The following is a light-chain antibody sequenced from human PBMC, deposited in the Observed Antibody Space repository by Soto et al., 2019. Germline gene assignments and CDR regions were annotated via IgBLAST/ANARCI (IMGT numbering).Light chain of an antibody. CDR1: SSNIGAGYY. CDR3: QSYDSSLSGWV. V-gene: IGLV1-40*01. CDR2: GNS. Sequence: QPVLTQPPSVSGAPGQRVTISCTGSSSNIGAGYYVHWYQQLPGTAPKLLIYGNSNRPSGVPDRFSGSKSGTSASLAITGLQAEDEADYYCQSYDSSLSGWVFGGGTKVTVL. J-gene: IGLJ3*02.